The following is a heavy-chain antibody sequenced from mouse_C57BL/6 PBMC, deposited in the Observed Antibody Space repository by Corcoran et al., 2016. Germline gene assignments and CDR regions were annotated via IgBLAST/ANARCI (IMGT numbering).Heavy chain of an antibody. D-gene: IGHD1-1*01. CDR2: IYPGSGNT. CDR3: ARENYGSKGGFDY. J-gene: IGHJ2*01. CDR1: GYTFTDYY. Sequence: QVQLKQSGAELVRPGASVKLSCKASGYTFTDYYINWVKQRPGQGLEWIARIYPGSGNTYYNEKFKGKATLTAEKSSSTAYMQLSSLTSEDSAVYSCARENYGSKGGFDYWGQGTTLTVSS. V-gene: IGHV1-76*01.